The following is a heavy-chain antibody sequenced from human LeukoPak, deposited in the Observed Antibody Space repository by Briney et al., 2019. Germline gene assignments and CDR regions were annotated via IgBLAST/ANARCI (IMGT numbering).Heavy chain of an antibody. D-gene: IGHD2-2*01. Sequence: PPGGSLRLSCAASGFTFSSYAMHWVRQAPGKGLEWVAVISYDGSNKYYADSVKGRFTISRDNSKNTLYLQMNSLRAEDTAVYYCAREIVVVPAATPISYYYYYMDVWGKGTTVTVSS. CDR2: ISYDGSNK. CDR1: GFTFSSYA. CDR3: AREIVVVPAATPISYYYYYMDV. V-gene: IGHV3-30*04. J-gene: IGHJ6*03.